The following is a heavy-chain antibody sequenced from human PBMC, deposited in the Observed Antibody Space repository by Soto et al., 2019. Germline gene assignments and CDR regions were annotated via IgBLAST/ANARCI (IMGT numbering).Heavy chain of an antibody. Sequence: QVQLMESGGGVVQPGRSLRLSCAASGFTFSNHGMHWVRQAPGKGLEWVAVISYDSSDKYYADSVKGRFTISRDNSKNTLYLQMNSLSLEDTAVYYCATWGEVAGGIFDYWGQGTLVTVSS. D-gene: IGHD6-19*01. V-gene: IGHV3-30*03. CDR2: ISYDSSDK. J-gene: IGHJ4*02. CDR1: GFTFSNHG. CDR3: ATWGEVAGGIFDY.